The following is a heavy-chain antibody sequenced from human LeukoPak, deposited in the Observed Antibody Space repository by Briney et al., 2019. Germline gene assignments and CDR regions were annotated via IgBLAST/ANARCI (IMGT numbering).Heavy chain of an antibody. J-gene: IGHJ5*02. CDR3: ARGAWGVRGVIITEA. CDR1: GGSISSYY. D-gene: IGHD3-10*01. V-gene: IGHV4-59*01. Sequence: PSETLSLTCTVSGGSISSYYWSWIRQPPGKGLEWIGYIYYSGSTYYNPSLKSRVTISVDTSKNQFSLKLSSVTAADTAVYYCARGAWGVRGVIITEAWGQGTLVTVSS. CDR2: IYYSGST.